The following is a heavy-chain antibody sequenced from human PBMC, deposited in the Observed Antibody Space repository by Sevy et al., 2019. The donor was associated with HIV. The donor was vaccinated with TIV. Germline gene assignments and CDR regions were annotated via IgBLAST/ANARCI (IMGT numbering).Heavy chain of an antibody. CDR3: AKAGVAVAGTFDLFYFDY. J-gene: IGHJ4*02. CDR2: ISSRGGST. CDR1: GFTFSSYA. Sequence: GESLKISCAASGFTFSSYAMSWVRQAPGKGLEWVSTISSRGGSTYYADSVKGRFTISRDNSKNTLSLLMNSLRAEDTALYYCAKAGVAVAGTFDLFYFDYWGQGTLVTVSS. V-gene: IGHV3-23*01. D-gene: IGHD6-19*01.